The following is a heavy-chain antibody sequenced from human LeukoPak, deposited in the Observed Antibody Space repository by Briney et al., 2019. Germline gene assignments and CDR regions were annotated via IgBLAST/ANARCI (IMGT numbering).Heavy chain of an antibody. V-gene: IGHV1-2*04. D-gene: IGHD6-13*01. CDR3: ARGGPIAAAGQYYYYGMDV. J-gene: IGHJ6*04. Sequence: ASVKVSCKASGYTFTGYYMHWVRQAPGQGLEWMGWINPNSGGTNYAQKFQGWVTMTRDTSISTVYMELSRLRSDDTAVYYCARGGPIAAAGQYYYYGMDVWGKGTTVTVSS. CDR1: GYTFTGYY. CDR2: INPNSGGT.